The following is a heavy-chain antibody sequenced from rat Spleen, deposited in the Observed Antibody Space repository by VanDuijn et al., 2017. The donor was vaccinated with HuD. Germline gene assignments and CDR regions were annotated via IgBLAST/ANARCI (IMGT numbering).Heavy chain of an antibody. D-gene: IGHD2-5*01. CDR1: GYSVTSSYR. V-gene: IGHV3-3*01. J-gene: IGHJ2*01. Sequence: EMQLQESGPGLVKPSQSLSLTCSVTGYSVTSSYRWSWIRKFPGNKLEWMGYINSAGSTSYNPSLKSRISITRDTSKNQFFLQVNSVTTEDTATYYCARGLVLTWGQGVMVTVSS. CDR3: ARGLVLT. CDR2: INSAGST.